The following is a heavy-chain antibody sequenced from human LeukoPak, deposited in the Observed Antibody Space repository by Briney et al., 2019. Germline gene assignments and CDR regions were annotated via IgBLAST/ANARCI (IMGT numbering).Heavy chain of an antibody. CDR2: TYYRSKWYN. V-gene: IGHV6-1*01. CDR1: GDSVSSNSAA. D-gene: IGHD3-10*01. CDR3: ASSRGSDWYFDL. Sequence: SQTLSLTCAISGDSVSSNSAAWNWIRQSPSGGLEWLGRTYYRSKWYNDYAVSVKSRITINPDTSKNQFSLQLNSVTPEDTAVYYCASSRGSDWYFDLWGRGTLVTVSS. J-gene: IGHJ2*01.